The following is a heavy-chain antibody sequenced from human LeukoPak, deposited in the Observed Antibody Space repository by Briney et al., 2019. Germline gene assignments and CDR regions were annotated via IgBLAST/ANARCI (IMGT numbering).Heavy chain of an antibody. CDR2: ISGSGGST. Sequence: GGTLRLSCAASGFTFSSYGMSWVRQAPGKGLEWVSAISGSGGSTYYADSVKGRFTISRDDSKNTLSLQMNSLRVEDTAVYHCARDLAWGAFDYWGQGTLVTVSS. D-gene: IGHD7-27*01. CDR1: GFTFSSYG. J-gene: IGHJ4*02. CDR3: ARDLAWGAFDY. V-gene: IGHV3-23*01.